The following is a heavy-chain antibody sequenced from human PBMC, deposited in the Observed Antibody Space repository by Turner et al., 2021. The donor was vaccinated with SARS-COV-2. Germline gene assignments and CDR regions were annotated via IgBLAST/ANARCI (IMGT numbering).Heavy chain of an antibody. V-gene: IGHV3-30*18. D-gene: IGHD5-12*01. J-gene: IGHJ4*02. CDR2: ISYDGSNK. CDR3: AKARDGYKDCDY. CDR1: GFIFSTYG. Sequence: VQLVASGGGVVQPVRSLRLSCAASGFIFSTYGMHWVRQAPGKGLEWVAVISYDGSNKYYADSVKGRFTISRDNSKKKLYRQRNSRRDEETAVYYCAKARDGYKDCDYWGQGTLVTVSS.